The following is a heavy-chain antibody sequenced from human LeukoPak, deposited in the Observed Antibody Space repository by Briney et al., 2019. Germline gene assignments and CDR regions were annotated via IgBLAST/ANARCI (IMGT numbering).Heavy chain of an antibody. V-gene: IGHV4-59*08. J-gene: IGHJ6*02. CDR2: VYQTGDT. CDR3: ARHRTWNYYYGMDV. Sequence: SETLSLTCIVSGGSMNNYYWSWFRQPPGKGLEWIAYVYQTGDTRYNPSLKSRVSISLDMSKNQFSLKLSSMTAADTAVYYCARHRTWNYYYGMDVWGQGTTVTVSS. CDR1: GGSMNNYY.